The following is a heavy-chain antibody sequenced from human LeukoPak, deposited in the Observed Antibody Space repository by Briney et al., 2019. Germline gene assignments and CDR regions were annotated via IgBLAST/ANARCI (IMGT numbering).Heavy chain of an antibody. CDR2: IYPADSDT. CDR1: GYSFATYW. CDR3: ARRIGQDGSGRSFDY. Sequence: GEALKISCKGSGYSFATYWIACLRQMPGKGLEWMGIIYPADSDTRYSPSFQGQVTISADKSFSTAYLQWSSLKASDTAMYYCARRIGQDGSGRSFDYWGQGTLVTVSS. V-gene: IGHV5-51*01. J-gene: IGHJ4*02. D-gene: IGHD3-10*01.